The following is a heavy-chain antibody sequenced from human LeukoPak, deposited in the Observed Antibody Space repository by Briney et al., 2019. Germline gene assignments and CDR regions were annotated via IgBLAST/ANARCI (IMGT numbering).Heavy chain of an antibody. V-gene: IGHV3-30*02. Sequence: PGGSLRLSCAASGFTFSSYGMHWVRQAPGKGLEWVAFIRYDGSNKYYADSEKGRFTISRDNSKNTLYLQMNSLRAEDTAVYYCAKGVVVAPDVTPFDYWGQGTLVTVSS. J-gene: IGHJ4*02. CDR3: AKGVVVAPDVTPFDY. CDR1: GFTFSSYG. D-gene: IGHD2-2*01. CDR2: IRYDGSNK.